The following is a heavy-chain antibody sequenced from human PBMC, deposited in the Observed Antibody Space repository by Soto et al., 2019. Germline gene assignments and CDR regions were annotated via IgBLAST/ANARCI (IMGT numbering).Heavy chain of an antibody. CDR1: GFSLSNARMG. D-gene: IGHD3-22*01. Sequence: QVTLKESGPVLVKPTETLTLTCTVSGFSLSNARMGVSWIRQPPGKALEWLAHIFSNDEESSSTSLKNRLTISKDTPKSQVVLTMTNMDPVDTTTYYCARTPYDSRGYYGVDYWGQGALVTVSS. CDR3: ARTPYDSRGYYGVDY. CDR2: IFSNDEE. J-gene: IGHJ4*02. V-gene: IGHV2-26*01.